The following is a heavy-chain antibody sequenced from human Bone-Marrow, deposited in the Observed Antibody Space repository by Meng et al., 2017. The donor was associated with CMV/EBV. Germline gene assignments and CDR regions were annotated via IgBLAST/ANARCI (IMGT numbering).Heavy chain of an antibody. J-gene: IGHJ6*02. V-gene: IGHV1-2*02. D-gene: IGHD3-22*01. CDR2: INPNSGGT. CDR3: ARWVSYYYGMDV. CDR1: GYTFTGYY. Sequence: ASVKVSCKASGYTFTGYYMHWVRQAPGQGLEWMGWINPNSGGTNYAQKFQGRVTMTRDTSTSTVYMELGSLRSEDTAVYYCARWVSYYYGMDVWGQGTTVTVSS.